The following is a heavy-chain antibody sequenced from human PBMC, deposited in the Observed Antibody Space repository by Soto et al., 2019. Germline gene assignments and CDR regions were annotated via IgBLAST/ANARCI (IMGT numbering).Heavy chain of an antibody. CDR1: GYTFTDYQ. CDR3: ARGRTIVSPGN. CDR2: FNPNSGGT. D-gene: IGHD2-21*01. Sequence: QVQVVQSGAEVKKPGASVKVSCKASGYTFTDYQMHWVRQAPGQGLEWMGWFNPNSGGTNYAQKFQGRVTMTGDTSISTAYMELNRLTSDDTAVYFCARGRTIVSPGNWGQGTLVSVSS. V-gene: IGHV1-2*02. J-gene: IGHJ4*02.